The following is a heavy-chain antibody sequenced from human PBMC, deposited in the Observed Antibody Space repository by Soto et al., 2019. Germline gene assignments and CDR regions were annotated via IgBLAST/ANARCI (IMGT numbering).Heavy chain of an antibody. CDR2: IKSKTDGGTT. Sequence: EVQLVESGGGLVKPGGSLRLSCAASGFSFSNVWMNWVRQAPGKGLEWVGRIKSKTDGGTTDYAAPGKGRFTISRDDSKNTLYLQMNSLKTEDTAVYYCTPLALKNSSGWYEFSDWGQGTLVTVSS. V-gene: IGHV3-15*07. CDR3: TPLALKNSSGWYEFSD. CDR1: GFSFSNVW. J-gene: IGHJ4*02. D-gene: IGHD6-19*01.